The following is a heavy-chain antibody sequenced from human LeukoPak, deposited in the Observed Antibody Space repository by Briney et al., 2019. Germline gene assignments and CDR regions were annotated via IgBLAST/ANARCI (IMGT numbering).Heavy chain of an antibody. V-gene: IGHV3-30*02. CDR1: GFTFSSYG. Sequence: TGGSLRLSCAAFGFTFSSYGMHWVRQAPGKGLEWVAFIRYDGSNKYYADSVKGRFTISRDNSKNSLYLEMNRLRAADTAVYYCAREEAFYDFAFDLWGQGTMVTVSS. CDR3: AREEAFYDFAFDL. J-gene: IGHJ3*01. CDR2: IRYDGSNK. D-gene: IGHD3/OR15-3a*01.